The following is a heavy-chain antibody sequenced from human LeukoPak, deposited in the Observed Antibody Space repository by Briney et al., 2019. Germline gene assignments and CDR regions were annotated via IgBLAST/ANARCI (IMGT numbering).Heavy chain of an antibody. CDR3: AKAPTTVTDIVPPFDP. V-gene: IGHV3-30*02. D-gene: IGHD4-17*01. Sequence: GGSLRLSCAASGFTFSSYGMHWVRQAPGKGLEWVAFIRYDGSNKYYADSVKGRFTISRDNSKNTLYLHMNSLRAEDTAVYYCAKAPTTVTDIVPPFDPWGQGTLVTVSS. CDR1: GFTFSSYG. J-gene: IGHJ5*02. CDR2: IRYDGSNK.